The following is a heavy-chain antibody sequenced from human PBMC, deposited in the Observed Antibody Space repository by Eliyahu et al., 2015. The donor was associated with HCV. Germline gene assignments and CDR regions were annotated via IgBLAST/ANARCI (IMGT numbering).Heavy chain of an antibody. Sequence: QVQLQESGPGLVKPSETLSLTCTVSGGSISSFHWSWIRQPAGKGLEWIGRIYSNQNTKYNASLKSRVTMSIDTSKNQLSLKLISVTAADTAVYYCVRDRSEDSIPGLDPWGQGTLVTVSS. CDR3: VRDRSEDSIPGLDP. D-gene: IGHD6-6*01. V-gene: IGHV4-4*07. CDR1: GGSISSFH. CDR2: IYSNQNT. J-gene: IGHJ5*02.